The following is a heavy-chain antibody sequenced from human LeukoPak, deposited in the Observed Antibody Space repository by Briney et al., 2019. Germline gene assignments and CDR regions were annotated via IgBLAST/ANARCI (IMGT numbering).Heavy chain of an antibody. CDR3: AHRYCSGGSCYRDYYFDY. Sequence: SGPTLVNPTQTLTLTCTFSGFSLSTSGVGVGWIRQPPGKALEWLALIYWDDDKRYSPSLKSRLTITKDTSKNQVVLTMTNMDPVDTATYCCAHRYCSGGSCYRDYYFDYWGQGTLVTVSS. CDR2: IYWDDDK. D-gene: IGHD2-15*01. CDR1: GFSLSTSGVG. J-gene: IGHJ4*02. V-gene: IGHV2-5*02.